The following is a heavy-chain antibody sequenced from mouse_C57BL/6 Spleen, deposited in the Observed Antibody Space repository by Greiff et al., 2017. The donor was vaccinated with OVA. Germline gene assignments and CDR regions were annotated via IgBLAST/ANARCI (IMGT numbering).Heavy chain of an antibody. V-gene: IGHV1-69*01. J-gene: IGHJ4*01. CDR2: IDPSDSYT. CDR1: GYTFTSYW. CDR3: ARKVPYYYAMDY. Sequence: QVQLQQPGAELVMPGASVKLSCKASGYTFTSYWMHWVKQRPGQGLEWIGEIDPSDSYTNYNQKFKGKTTLTVEKSSSTAYMQLRSLTSEDSAVYYCARKVPYYYAMDYWGQGTSVTVSS.